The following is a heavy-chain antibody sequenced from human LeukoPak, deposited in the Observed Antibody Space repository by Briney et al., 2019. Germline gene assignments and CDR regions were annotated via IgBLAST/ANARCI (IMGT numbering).Heavy chain of an antibody. CDR1: GFTFSNAW. J-gene: IGHJ4*02. CDR2: IKSKTDGETS. D-gene: IGHD6-19*01. CDR3: TTLYSRGWYPFDY. Sequence: GGSLRLSCAASGFTFSNAWMSWVRQAPGKGLEWVGCIKSKTDGETSDYAAPVKGRFTISRYDSKNTLYLQMNSLKSEDTAVYYCTTLYSRGWYPFDYWGQGTLVTVSS. V-gene: IGHV3-15*01.